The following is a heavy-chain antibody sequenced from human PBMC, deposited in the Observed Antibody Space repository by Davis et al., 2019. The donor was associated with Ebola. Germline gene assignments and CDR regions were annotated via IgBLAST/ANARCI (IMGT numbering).Heavy chain of an antibody. D-gene: IGHD1-26*01. CDR1: GFTFSSYS. J-gene: IGHJ4*02. V-gene: IGHV3-30*18. CDR3: AKVEGIVGATGSDY. Sequence: GESLKISCAASGFTFSSYSMNWVRQAPGKGLEWVAVISYDGSNKYYADSVKGRFTISRDNSKNTLYLQMNSLRAEDTAVYYCAKVEGIVGATGSDYWGQGTLVTVSS. CDR2: ISYDGSNK.